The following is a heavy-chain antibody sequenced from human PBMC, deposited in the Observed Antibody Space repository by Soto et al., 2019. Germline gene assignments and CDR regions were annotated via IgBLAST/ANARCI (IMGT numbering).Heavy chain of an antibody. V-gene: IGHV2-5*02. CDR3: AIQSGVWLLPFDL. D-gene: IGHD2-21*02. CDR2: IYWGDDR. CDR1: GFSLACHGVG. Sequence: QITLKESGPTLVKPTQTLTLTCTFSGFSLACHGVGVGWSRQPPGKALEWLALIYWGDDRRYTPSLKNRLTITRDPVKNQVVLTMINMDPVDTATYYCAIQSGVWLLPFDLWRQGSLVTVSS. J-gene: IGHJ4*02.